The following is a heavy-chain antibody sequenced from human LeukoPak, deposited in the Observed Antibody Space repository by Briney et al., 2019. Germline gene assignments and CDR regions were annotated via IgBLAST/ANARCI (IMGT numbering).Heavy chain of an antibody. V-gene: IGHV4-59*11. Sequence: SETLSLTCTFSGGSITSHYWSWIRQPPGKGLEWIGYIYYSGSTNYNPSLKSRVTISVDTSKNQFSLKLSSVTAADTAEYYCAREPYGSGTFDYWGQGTLVTVSA. J-gene: IGHJ4*02. CDR2: IYYSGST. CDR3: AREPYGSGTFDY. D-gene: IGHD3-10*01. CDR1: GGSITSHY.